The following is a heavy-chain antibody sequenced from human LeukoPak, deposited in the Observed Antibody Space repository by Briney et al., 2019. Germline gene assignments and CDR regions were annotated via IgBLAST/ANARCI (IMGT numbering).Heavy chain of an antibody. J-gene: IGHJ4*02. CDR3: TSQDIVVVVAARTVATDY. V-gene: IGHV3-23*01. CDR2: ISGSGGST. CDR1: GFTFSSYA. D-gene: IGHD2-15*01. Sequence: GGSLRLSCAASGFTFSSYAMSWVRQAPGKGLEWVSAISGSGGSTYYADSVKGRFTISRDNSKNTLYLQMNSLKTEDTAVYYCTSQDIVVVVAARTVATDYWGQGTLVTVSS.